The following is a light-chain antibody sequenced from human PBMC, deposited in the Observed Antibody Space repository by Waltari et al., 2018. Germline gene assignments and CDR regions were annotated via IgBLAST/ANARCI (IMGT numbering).Light chain of an antibody. V-gene: IGLV3-21*03. CDR2: DDS. CDR1: NIGSKN. Sequence: SYVLAQPASVSVAPGKTARITCEGPNIGSKNVHWYQLRPGQAPVLVVHDDSDRPSGIPERFSGSNSGNTAILIISGVEAGDEADYFCQVWDGSSDHYVFGTGTAVTV. J-gene: IGLJ1*01. CDR3: QVWDGSSDHYV.